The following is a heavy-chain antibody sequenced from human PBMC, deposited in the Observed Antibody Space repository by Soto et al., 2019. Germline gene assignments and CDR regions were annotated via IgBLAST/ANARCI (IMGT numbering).Heavy chain of an antibody. Sequence: GGSLRLSCAASGFTFSSYGMHWVRQAPGKGLEWVAVIWYDGSNKYYADSVKGRFTISRDNAKNSLYLQMNSLRAEDTAVYYCARDFYDILTGYYMAAFDIWGQGTMVTVS. CDR1: GFTFSSYG. CDR3: ARDFYDILTGYYMAAFDI. D-gene: IGHD3-9*01. J-gene: IGHJ3*02. CDR2: IWYDGSNK. V-gene: IGHV3-33*01.